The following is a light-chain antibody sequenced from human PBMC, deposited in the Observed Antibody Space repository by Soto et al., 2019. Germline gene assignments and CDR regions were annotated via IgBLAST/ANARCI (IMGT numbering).Light chain of an antibody. V-gene: IGKV3-11*01. CDR2: DAS. Sequence: EIVLTQSPGTLSLSPGERVTLSCRAGQSVNSAYLAWYQQKPGQAPRLLMYDASNRATGIPARFSGSGSGTDFTLTISSLEPEDFALYFCQQRNNWPPTFGGGTKVE. J-gene: IGKJ4*01. CDR3: QQRNNWPPT. CDR1: QSVNSAY.